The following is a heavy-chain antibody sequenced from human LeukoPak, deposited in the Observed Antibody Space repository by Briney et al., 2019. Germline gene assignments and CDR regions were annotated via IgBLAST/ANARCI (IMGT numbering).Heavy chain of an antibody. D-gene: IGHD3-10*01. CDR3: TTDLGTYYHGSQRLIPIDY. Sequence: GGSLRLSCAASGFTFSSYTMSWVRQAPGKGLEWIGRIKSKTDGETTNYAEPVRGRFTISRDDSKSAVYLQMNSLKIEDTAVYYCTTDLGTYYHGSQRLIPIDYWGQGTLVTVSS. CDR1: GFTFSSYT. V-gene: IGHV3-15*01. CDR2: IKSKTDGETT. J-gene: IGHJ4*02.